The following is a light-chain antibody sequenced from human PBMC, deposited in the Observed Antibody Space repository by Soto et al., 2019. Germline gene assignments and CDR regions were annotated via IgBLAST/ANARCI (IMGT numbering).Light chain of an antibody. CDR2: GNS. CDR3: QSYDRSLSVHVV. CDR1: SSNXGAGYD. V-gene: IGLV1-40*01. J-gene: IGLJ2*01. Sequence: QSVLTQPPSLSGAPGQRVTISCTGSSSNXGAGYDVHWYQQLPGTAPKLLIYGNSNRPSGVPDRFSGSKSGTSASLAITGLQAEDEADYYCQSYDRSLSVHVVFGGGTKVTVL.